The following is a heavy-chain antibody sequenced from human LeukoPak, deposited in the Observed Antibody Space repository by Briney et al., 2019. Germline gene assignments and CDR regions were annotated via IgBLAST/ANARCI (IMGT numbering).Heavy chain of an antibody. Sequence: GASVNVSCKLSGNTLRELPIQWVRQAGGKGLEWMAGFDPENAEIVYAQKFQGRVTMTEDTSTNTAYMELTSLTSGDTALYYCATRGSDFWSGFDFWGQGTQVTVSS. CDR2: FDPENAEI. J-gene: IGHJ4*02. V-gene: IGHV1-24*01. CDR3: ATRGSDFWSGFDF. D-gene: IGHD3-3*01. CDR1: GNTLRELP.